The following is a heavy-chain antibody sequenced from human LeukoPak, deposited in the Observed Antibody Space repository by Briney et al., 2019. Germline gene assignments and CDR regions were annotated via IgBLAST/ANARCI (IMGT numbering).Heavy chain of an antibody. Sequence: SETLSLTCAVYGGSFSGYYWSWIRQPPGKGLEWIGEINHSETTNYNPSLKSRVTISVDTSKNQFSLKLNSVTAAATAVYYCASLGEYYFDYWGQGTLVTVSS. CDR1: GGSFSGYY. CDR2: INHSETT. J-gene: IGHJ4*02. CDR3: ASLGEYYFDY. V-gene: IGHV4-34*01. D-gene: IGHD3-3*01.